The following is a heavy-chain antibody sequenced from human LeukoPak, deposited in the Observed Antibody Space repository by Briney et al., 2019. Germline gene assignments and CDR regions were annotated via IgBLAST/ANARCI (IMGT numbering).Heavy chain of an antibody. D-gene: IGHD6-19*01. CDR3: AKDGGGWYTSGWYYFDC. Sequence: GGSLRLSCAASGFTFNNYAMSWVRQAPGKGLQWVSAISGGGANTYYADSVKGRFTIPRDNSKNTLYLQMNSLRAEDTAVYYCAKDGGGWYTSGWYYFDCWGQGTLVAVSS. CDR2: ISGGGANT. J-gene: IGHJ4*02. V-gene: IGHV3-23*01. CDR1: GFTFNNYA.